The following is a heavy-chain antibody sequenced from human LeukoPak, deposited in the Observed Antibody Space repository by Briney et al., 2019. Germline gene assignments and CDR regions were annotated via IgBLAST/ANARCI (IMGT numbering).Heavy chain of an antibody. J-gene: IGHJ5*02. CDR3: ARGPSGWEYNWFDP. V-gene: IGHV3-20*04. CDR2: INWSGTTS. Sequence: PGGSLRLSCVASGFAFDDYGMNWVRQAPGKGLEWVSGINWSGTTSASADSVRGRFTISRDNAKNSLYLQMNSLRAEDTAVYYCARGPSGWEYNWFDPWGQGTLVTVSS. D-gene: IGHD6-19*01. CDR1: GFAFDDYG.